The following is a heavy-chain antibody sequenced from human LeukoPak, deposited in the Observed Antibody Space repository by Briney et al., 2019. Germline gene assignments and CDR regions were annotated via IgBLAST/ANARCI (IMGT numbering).Heavy chain of an antibody. J-gene: IGHJ4*02. CDR3: ARDISGYDYFDY. CDR2: IYYSGST. V-gene: IGHV4-61*01. D-gene: IGHD5-12*01. Sequence: PSETLSLTCTVSGGSISSGSYYWSWIRQPPGKGLEWIGYIYYSGSTNYNPSLKSRVTISVDTSKNQFSLKLSSVTAADTAVYYCARDISGYDYFDYWGQGTLVTVSS. CDR1: GGSISSGSYY.